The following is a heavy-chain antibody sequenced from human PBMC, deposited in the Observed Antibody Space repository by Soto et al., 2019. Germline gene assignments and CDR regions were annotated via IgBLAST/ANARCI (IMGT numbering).Heavy chain of an antibody. V-gene: IGHV5-51*01. CDR3: ARLGFPGAIYFDS. J-gene: IGHJ4*02. CDR1: GYNVTTFW. CDR2: IYPGDSET. Sequence: GESLKIPCKGSGYNVTTFWIGWVRQVPGKGLEWMGIIYPGDSETKYSPDFEGQVTISADRSTNTAYLQWRSLRASDTAMYYCARLGFPGAIYFDSWGLGTLVTVS.